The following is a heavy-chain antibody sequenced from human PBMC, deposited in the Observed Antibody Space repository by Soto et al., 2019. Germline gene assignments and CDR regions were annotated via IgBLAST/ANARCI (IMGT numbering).Heavy chain of an antibody. V-gene: IGHV1-8*01. CDR2: MNPNSGNT. J-gene: IGHJ6*03. D-gene: IGHD6-13*01. Sequence: ASVKVSCKASGYTFTSYDINWVRQATGQGLEWMGWMNPNSGNTGYAQKFQGRVTMTRNTSISTAYMELSSLRSEDTAVYYCARFSSSSWFNYYYMDVWGKGTTATVSS. CDR3: ARFSSSSWFNYYYMDV. CDR1: GYTFTSYD.